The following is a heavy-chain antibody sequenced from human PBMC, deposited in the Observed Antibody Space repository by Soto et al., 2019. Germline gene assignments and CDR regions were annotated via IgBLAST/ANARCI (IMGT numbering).Heavy chain of an antibody. CDR2: IIPIFGTA. Sequence: GASVKVSCKASGGTFSSYAISWVRQAPGQGLEWMGGIIPIFGTANYAQKFQGRVTITADESTSTAYMELSSLRSEDTAVYYCARDRKGNYGSGSYPPPYYYYGMDVWGQGTTVTVS. CDR1: GGTFSSYA. J-gene: IGHJ6*02. CDR3: ARDRKGNYGSGSYPPPYYYYGMDV. D-gene: IGHD3-10*01. V-gene: IGHV1-69*13.